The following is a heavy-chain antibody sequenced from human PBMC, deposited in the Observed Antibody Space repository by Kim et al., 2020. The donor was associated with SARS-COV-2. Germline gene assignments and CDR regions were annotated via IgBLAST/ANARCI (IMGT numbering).Heavy chain of an antibody. CDR1: GYSFTSYW. V-gene: IGHV5-51*01. J-gene: IGHJ3*02. D-gene: IGHD2-2*01. CDR2: IYPGDSDT. CDR3: ARSERYCSSTSCYVGGSGWYAHDAFDI. Sequence: GESLKISCKGSGYSFTSYWIGWVRQMPGKGLEWMGIIYPGDSDTRYSPSFQGQVTISADKSISTAYLQWSSLKASDTAMYYCARSERYCSSTSCYVGGSGWYAHDAFDIWGQGTMVTVSS.